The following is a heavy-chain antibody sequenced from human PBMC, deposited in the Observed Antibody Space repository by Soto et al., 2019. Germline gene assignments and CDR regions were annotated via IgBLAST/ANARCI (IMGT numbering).Heavy chain of an antibody. V-gene: IGHV1-8*01. Sequence: ASVKVSCKASGYTFTSYDINWVRQATGQGLEWMGWMNPNSGNTGYAQKFQGRVTMTRNTSISTAYMELSSLRSEDTAVYYCARGRMITVTTDYYGMDVWGQGTTVTVSS. CDR3: ARGRMITVTTDYYGMDV. CDR2: MNPNSGNT. J-gene: IGHJ6*02. CDR1: GYTFTSYD. D-gene: IGHD4-17*01.